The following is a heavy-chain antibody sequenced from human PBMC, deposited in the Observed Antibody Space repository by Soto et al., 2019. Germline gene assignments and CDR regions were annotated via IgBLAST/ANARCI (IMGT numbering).Heavy chain of an antibody. CDR2: ISYDGSNK. Sequence: QVQLVESGGGVVQPGRSLRLSCAASGFTFSSYAMHWVRQAPGKGLEWVAVISYDGSNKNYADSVKGRFTISRDNSKNTLYLQMNSLRAEDTAVYYCARDPYDSSGYQDYWGQGTLVTVSS. D-gene: IGHD3-22*01. CDR3: ARDPYDSSGYQDY. V-gene: IGHV3-30-3*01. CDR1: GFTFSSYA. J-gene: IGHJ4*02.